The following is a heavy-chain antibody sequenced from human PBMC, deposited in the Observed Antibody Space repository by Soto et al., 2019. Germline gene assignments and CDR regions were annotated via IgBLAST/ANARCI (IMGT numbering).Heavy chain of an antibody. Sequence: GGSLRLSCAASGFTFSSYSMNWVRQAPGKGLEWVSSISSSSSYIYYADSVKGRFTISRDNAKNSLYLQMNSLRAEDTAVYYCARGGIAAAGTDYWGQRTLVTVSS. CDR3: ARGGIAAAGTDY. CDR1: GFTFSSYS. V-gene: IGHV3-21*01. J-gene: IGHJ4*02. D-gene: IGHD6-13*01. CDR2: ISSSSSYI.